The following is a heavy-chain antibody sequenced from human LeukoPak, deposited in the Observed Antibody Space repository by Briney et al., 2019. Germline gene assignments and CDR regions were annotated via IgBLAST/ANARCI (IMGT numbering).Heavy chain of an antibody. V-gene: IGHV1-46*01. CDR3: ARDELRGAAVH. CDR2: INPSGGST. D-gene: IGHD3-10*01. J-gene: IGHJ4*02. CDR1: GYIFTSYY. Sequence: GASVKVSCKASGYIFTSYYMHWVRQAPGQGLEWMGIINPSGGSTSYAQKFQGRVTMTRDTSTSTVYMELSSLRSEDTAVYYCARDELRGAAVHWGQGTLVTVSS.